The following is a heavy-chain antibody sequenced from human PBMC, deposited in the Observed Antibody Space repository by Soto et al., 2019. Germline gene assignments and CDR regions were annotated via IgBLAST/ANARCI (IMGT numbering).Heavy chain of an antibody. CDR3: ARDRARSNGADYYYYYGMDV. J-gene: IGHJ6*02. D-gene: IGHD1-1*01. Sequence: GGSLRLSCAASGFTFSSYSMNWVRQAPGKGLEWVSSISSSSYIYYADSVKGRFTISRDNAKNSLYLQMNSLRAEDTAVYYCARDRARSNGADYYYYYGMDVWGQGTTVTVSS. CDR1: GFTFSSYS. V-gene: IGHV3-21*01. CDR2: ISSSSYI.